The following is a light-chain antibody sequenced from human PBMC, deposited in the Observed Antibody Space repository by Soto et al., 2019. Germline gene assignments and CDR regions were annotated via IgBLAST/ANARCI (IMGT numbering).Light chain of an antibody. CDR3: QQYGNSPYT. CDR2: GAS. Sequence: EIVSTQSPGTLSLSPGERATLSCRASQSISNSYLAWYQQKPGQAPRLLIYGASSRATGIPDRFSGSGSGTDFTLTISRLEPEDFAVYYCQQYGNSPYTFGQGTKLEIK. J-gene: IGKJ2*01. V-gene: IGKV3-20*01. CDR1: QSISNSY.